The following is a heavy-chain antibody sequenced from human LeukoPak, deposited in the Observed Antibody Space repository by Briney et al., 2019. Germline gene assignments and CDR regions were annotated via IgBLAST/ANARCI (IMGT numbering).Heavy chain of an antibody. CDR3: ARIMLSWREFDC. Sequence: GGSLRLSCAASGFTFSNYAMSWVRQAPGKGLQWVSGISATGGSTYYADSVRGRFTVSRDRSKSSLYLQMNSLRVEDTAVYYCARIMLSWREFDCWGQGTLVTVSS. V-gene: IGHV3-23*01. J-gene: IGHJ4*02. D-gene: IGHD1-26*01. CDR1: GFTFSNYA. CDR2: ISATGGST.